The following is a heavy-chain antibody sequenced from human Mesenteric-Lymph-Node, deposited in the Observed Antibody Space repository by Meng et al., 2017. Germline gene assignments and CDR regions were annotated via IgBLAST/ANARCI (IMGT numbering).Heavy chain of an antibody. Sequence: GGSLRLSCEASGLTLSSYTMTWVRQAPGKGLEWVSTITGIGDNTHYADSVEGRVTISRDNSKNTLYLQMNTLGVEDTAVYYCAKGNMPGRISGGMDVWGQGTTVTVSS. CDR2: ITGIGDNT. CDR1: GLTLSSYT. J-gene: IGHJ6*02. CDR3: AKGNMPGRISGGMDV. V-gene: IGHV3-23*01. D-gene: IGHD1-26*01.